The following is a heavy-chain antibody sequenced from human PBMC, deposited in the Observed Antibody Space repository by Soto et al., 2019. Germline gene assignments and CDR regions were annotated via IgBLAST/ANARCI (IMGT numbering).Heavy chain of an antibody. J-gene: IGHJ4*02. CDR2: IYHSGST. CDR1: GGSISGYS. CDR3: ARHVYYYDSSGYYYYFDY. D-gene: IGHD3-22*01. Sequence: SETLSLTCTVSGGSISGYSWNWIRQPPGKGLEWIGYIYHSGSTLYNPSLKSRVTISVDTSKNQFSLKLSSVTAADTAVYYCARHVYYYDSSGYYYYFDYWGQGTLVTVSS. V-gene: IGHV4-59*08.